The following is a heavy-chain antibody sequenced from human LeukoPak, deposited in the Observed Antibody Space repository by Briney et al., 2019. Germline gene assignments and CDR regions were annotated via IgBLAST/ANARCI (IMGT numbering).Heavy chain of an antibody. CDR2: IKGDGSET. J-gene: IGHJ4*02. V-gene: IGHV3-7*01. Sequence: GGSLRLSCAASGFRFSGYWMTWVRQAPGKGLEWVANIKGDGSETSYVTSVRGRFTISRDNAKNTLYLQMNSLRAEDTAVYYCARGIAGYCSSTSCYRGVTDWGQGTLVTVSS. D-gene: IGHD2-2*02. CDR3: ARGIAGYCSSTSCYRGVTD. CDR1: GFRFSGYW.